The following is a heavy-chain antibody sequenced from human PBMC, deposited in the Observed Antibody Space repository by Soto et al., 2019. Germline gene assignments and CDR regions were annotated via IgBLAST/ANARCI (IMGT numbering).Heavy chain of an antibody. Sequence: QVQLVQSGAEVKKPGSSVKVSCKASGGTFSSYAISWVRQAHGPGLEWMGVIIPIYGTAKYAKKFQGRVTITEDESTSTAYMELTSLGSEHTAVYFCARGVHYDFWSGLRRFDPWGQGGLVIVSS. CDR3: ARGVHYDFWSGLRRFDP. CDR1: GGTFSSYA. J-gene: IGHJ5*02. V-gene: IGHV1-69*19. CDR2: IIPIYGTA. D-gene: IGHD3-3*01.